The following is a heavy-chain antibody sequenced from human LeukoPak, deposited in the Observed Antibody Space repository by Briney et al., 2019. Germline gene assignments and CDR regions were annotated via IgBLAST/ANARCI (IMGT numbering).Heavy chain of an antibody. CDR1: GFTFSNYA. Sequence: GGSLRLSCAGSGFTFSNYAMTWVRQAPGKGLEWVSGVCTNGVGTYYADSVKGRFTISRDNSKNTLYLQMNSLRAEDTAVYYCAKDQRYWAVWGQGTTVTVSS. D-gene: IGHD3-9*01. CDR2: VCTNGVGT. J-gene: IGHJ6*02. V-gene: IGHV3-23*01. CDR3: AKDQRYWAV.